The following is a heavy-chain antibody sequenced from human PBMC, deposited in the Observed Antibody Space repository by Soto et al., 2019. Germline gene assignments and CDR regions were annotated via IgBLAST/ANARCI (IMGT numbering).Heavy chain of an antibody. CDR2: IYYSGST. CDR1: GDSITSNRYV. V-gene: IGHV4-61*01. Sequence: PSETLSLTCTVSGDSITSNRYVGAWIRQPPGKGLEWIGYIYYSGSTNYNPSLKSRVTISVDTSKNQFSLKLSSVTAADTAVYYCARESNGDSTFDYWGQGTLVTVSS. D-gene: IGHD4-17*01. CDR3: ARESNGDSTFDY. J-gene: IGHJ4*02.